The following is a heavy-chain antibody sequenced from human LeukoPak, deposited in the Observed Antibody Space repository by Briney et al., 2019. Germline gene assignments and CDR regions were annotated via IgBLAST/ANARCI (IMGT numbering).Heavy chain of an antibody. D-gene: IGHD3-22*01. V-gene: IGHV4-34*01. CDR3: AGYYYDSSGYYTFEY. CDR1: GGSFSGYY. Sequence: PSETLSLTCAVYGGSFSGYYWSWIRQPPGKGLEWIGEINHSGSTNYNPSLKSRVTISVDTSKNQFSLKLSSLTAADTAVYYCAGYYYDSSGYYTFEYWGQGTLATVSS. J-gene: IGHJ4*02. CDR2: INHSGST.